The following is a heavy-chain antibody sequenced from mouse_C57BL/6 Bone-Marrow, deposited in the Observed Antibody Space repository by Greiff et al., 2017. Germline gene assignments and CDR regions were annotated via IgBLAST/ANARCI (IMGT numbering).Heavy chain of an antibody. V-gene: IGHV5-9-1*02. Sequence: EVKLEESGEGLVKPGGSLKLSCAASGFTFSSYAMSWVRQTPEKRLEWVAYISSGGDYIYYADTVKGRFTISRDNARNTLYLQMSSLKSEDTAMYYCTRGDGDFDYWGQGTTLTVSS. CDR3: TRGDGDFDY. CDR1: GFTFSSYA. CDR2: ISSGGDYI. J-gene: IGHJ2*01.